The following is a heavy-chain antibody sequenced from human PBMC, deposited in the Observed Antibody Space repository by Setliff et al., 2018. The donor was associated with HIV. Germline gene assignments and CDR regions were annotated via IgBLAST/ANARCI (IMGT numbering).Heavy chain of an antibody. D-gene: IGHD4-4*01. CDR3: ARDSGDDYSDYYYYGMDV. J-gene: IGHJ6*02. CDR1: GYSFTNYG. Sequence: ASVKVSCKASGYSFTNYGISWGRQAPGQRLEWMGWINAGNGNTKYSQKFQGRVTITRDTSASTAYMELSSLRSEDTAVYYCARDSGDDYSDYYYYGMDVWGQGTTVTVSS. V-gene: IGHV1-3*01. CDR2: INAGNGNT.